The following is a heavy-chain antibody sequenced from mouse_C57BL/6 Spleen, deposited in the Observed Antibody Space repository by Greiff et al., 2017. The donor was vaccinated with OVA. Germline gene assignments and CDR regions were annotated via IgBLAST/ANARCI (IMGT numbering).Heavy chain of an antibody. CDR2: INYDGSST. Sequence: EVQVVESEGGLVQPGSSMKLSCTASGFTFSDYYMAWVRQVPEKGLEWVANINYDGSSTYYLDSLKSRFIISRDNAQNILYLQMSSLKSEDTATYYCARVYYSNYGYYFDYWGQGTTLTVSS. V-gene: IGHV5-16*01. CDR3: ARVYYSNYGYYFDY. D-gene: IGHD2-5*01. J-gene: IGHJ2*01. CDR1: GFTFSDYY.